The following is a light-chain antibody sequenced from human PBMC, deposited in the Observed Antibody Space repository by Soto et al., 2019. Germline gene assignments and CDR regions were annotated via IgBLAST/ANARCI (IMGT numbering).Light chain of an antibody. Sequence: DIVMTQSPDSLAVSLGERAIINCKSSQSVLYSSNNKNYLAWYQQKPGQPPKLLIYWASTRESGVPDRLSGSGSGTDLTLTISSQQAEDVAVYYCQQYYITPQTFGQGTKVEIK. J-gene: IGKJ1*01. CDR3: QQYYITPQT. CDR2: WAS. V-gene: IGKV4-1*01. CDR1: QSVLYSSNNKNY.